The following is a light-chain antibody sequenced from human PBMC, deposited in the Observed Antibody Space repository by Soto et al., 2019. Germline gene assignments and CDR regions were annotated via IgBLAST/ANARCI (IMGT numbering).Light chain of an antibody. CDR2: GAS. J-gene: IGKJ1*01. CDR3: QQSYNTPWT. V-gene: IGKV1-39*01. CDR1: QSITAY. Sequence: DIQMTQFSSSLSASVGDRVTITCRASQSITAYLNWYRQRPGKAPERLIFGASTLQSGVPSRFSGSGSGTDFTLTISSLQPEDFATYYCQQSYNTPWTFGQGTKVEMK.